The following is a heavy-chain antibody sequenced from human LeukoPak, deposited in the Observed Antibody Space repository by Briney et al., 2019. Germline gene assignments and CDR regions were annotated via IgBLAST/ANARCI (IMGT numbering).Heavy chain of an antibody. CDR3: AKDRGRSGYYTY. V-gene: IGHV3-21*01. Sequence: GGSLRLSCAASGFTFSSYSMNWVRQAPGKGLEWVSSISSSSSYIYYADSVKGRFTISRDNAKNSLYLQMNSLRAEDTAVYYCAKDRGRSGYYTYWGQGTLVTVSS. CDR2: ISSSSSYI. CDR1: GFTFSSYS. J-gene: IGHJ4*02. D-gene: IGHD3-3*01.